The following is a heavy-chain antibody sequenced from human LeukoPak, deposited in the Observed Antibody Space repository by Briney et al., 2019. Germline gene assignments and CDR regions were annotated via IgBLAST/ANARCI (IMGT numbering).Heavy chain of an antibody. D-gene: IGHD3-22*01. J-gene: IGHJ5*02. V-gene: IGHV4-39*01. CDR2: IYYSGRT. CDR1: GGSISSSSYY. Sequence: SETLSLSCTVSGGSISSSSYYWGWIRQPPGKRLEWIGSIYYSGRTYYNPSLQSRVTISVDTSKNQFSLKLSSVTAADTAVYYCARRDYDSSGYYYNWFDPWGQGALVTVSS. CDR3: ARRDYDSSGYYYNWFDP.